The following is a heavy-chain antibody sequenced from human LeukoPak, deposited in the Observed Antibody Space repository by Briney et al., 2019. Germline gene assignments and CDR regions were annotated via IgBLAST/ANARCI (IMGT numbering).Heavy chain of an antibody. CDR3: ARSGGTWIYNY. Sequence: GGSLRLSCAASGFTFSSYAMHWVRQAPGKGLEWVAVISYDGSNKYYADSVKGRFTISRDNSKNTLYLQMNSLRAEDTAVYYCARSGGTWIYNYWGQGTLVTVSS. V-gene: IGHV3-30*04. D-gene: IGHD1-7*01. CDR1: GFTFSSYA. J-gene: IGHJ4*02. CDR2: ISYDGSNK.